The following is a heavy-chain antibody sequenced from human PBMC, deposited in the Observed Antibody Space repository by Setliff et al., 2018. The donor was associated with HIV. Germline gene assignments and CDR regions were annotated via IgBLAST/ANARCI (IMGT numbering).Heavy chain of an antibody. CDR1: GYSISSGYY. D-gene: IGHD3-10*01. CDR2: IYTSGST. V-gene: IGHV4-38-2*01. J-gene: IGHJ6*04. CDR3: ARLRYGSGIPLDV. Sequence: SETLSLTCAVSGYSISSGYYWGWIRQPPGKGLEWIGNIYTSGSTNYNPSLKSRVTISVDTSKNQFSLKLSSVTAADTAVYYCARLRYGSGIPLDVWGTGISVTVSS.